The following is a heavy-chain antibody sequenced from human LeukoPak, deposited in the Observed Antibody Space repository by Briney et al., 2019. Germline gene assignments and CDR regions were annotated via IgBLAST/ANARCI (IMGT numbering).Heavy chain of an antibody. V-gene: IGHV1-18*04. CDR1: GYTFTRYG. Sequence: ASVKVSCKASGYTFTRYGITWVRQDPGQGLEWMGWISTYDGGTYYAQKFQGRVTMTRDTSTNTAYMELRGLRSDDTALYYCARDVLNRCIGGICPIDDWGQGTLVTVSS. CDR3: ARDVLNRCIGGICPIDD. J-gene: IGHJ4*02. CDR2: ISTYDGGT. D-gene: IGHD2-15*01.